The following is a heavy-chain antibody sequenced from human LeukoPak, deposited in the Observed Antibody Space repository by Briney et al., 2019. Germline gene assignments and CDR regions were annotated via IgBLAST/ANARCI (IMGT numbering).Heavy chain of an antibody. V-gene: IGHV3-23*01. J-gene: IGHJ6*03. CDR1: GFTFSSYA. CDR3: AKECVSWSDDYYRYYMDV. D-gene: IGHD4/OR15-4a*01. Sequence: AGGSLRLSCAASGFTFSSYAMSWVRQAPGKGLEWVSAIRGSGDRTHYADSVKGRFTISRDNSNNTLYLQMKSLRAEDTAVYYCAKECVSWSDDYYRYYMDVWGNGTTVTISS. CDR2: IRGSGDRT.